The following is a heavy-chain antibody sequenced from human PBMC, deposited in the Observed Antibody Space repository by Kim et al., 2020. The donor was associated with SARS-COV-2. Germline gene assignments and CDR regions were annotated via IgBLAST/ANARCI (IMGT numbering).Heavy chain of an antibody. CDR1: GGSLSGYY. V-gene: IGHV4-34*01. J-gene: IGHJ6*02. CDR2: INHRGST. Sequence: SETLSLTCAVYGGSLSGYYWSWIRQPPGKGLEWIGEINHRGSTNHNPSLKSRVTISVDTSKNQFSLKLGSVTAADTALYYCYAFYNYYAMDVWGQGTTAT. CDR3: YAFYNYYAMDV.